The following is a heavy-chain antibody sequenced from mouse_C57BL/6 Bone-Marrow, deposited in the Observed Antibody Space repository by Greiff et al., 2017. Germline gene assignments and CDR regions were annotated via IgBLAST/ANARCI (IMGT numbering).Heavy chain of an antibody. J-gene: IGHJ4*01. CDR1: GYTFTSYW. CDR2: IHPNSGST. V-gene: IGHV1-64*01. CDR3: AREGRYAMDY. Sequence: QVQLQQPGAELVKPGASVKLSCKASGYTFTSYWMHWVKQRPGQGLEWIGMIHPNSGSTDYNEKFKSKATLTVDKSSSTAYMQLSSLTSEVSAVYYCAREGRYAMDYWGQGTSVTVSS.